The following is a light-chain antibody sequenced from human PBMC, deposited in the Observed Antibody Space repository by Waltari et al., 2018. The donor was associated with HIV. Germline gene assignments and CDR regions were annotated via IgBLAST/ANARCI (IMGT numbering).Light chain of an antibody. J-gene: IGLJ2*01. CDR1: NIASKS. Sequence: SYVLTQPPSVSVAPGQTARITCGGTNIASKSGHGYHQKPGQAPILVVYADSHRPSGIPERFSGSNSGSTASLTISRVQAEDEADFYCQAWDGSRNHVVFGGGTKLTVL. V-gene: IGLV3-21*02. CDR3: QAWDGSRNHVV. CDR2: ADS.